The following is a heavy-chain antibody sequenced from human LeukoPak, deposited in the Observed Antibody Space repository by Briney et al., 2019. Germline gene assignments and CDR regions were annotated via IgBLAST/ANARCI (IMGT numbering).Heavy chain of an antibody. D-gene: IGHD3-22*01. J-gene: IGHJ4*03. CDR2: IYYSGST. CDR3: ARHGSYYDSSGYYPDYFDY. V-gene: IGHV4-59*08. CDR1: GGSISSYY. Sequence: SETLSLTCTVSGGSISSYYWSWIRQPPGKGLEWIGYIYYSGSTNYNPSLKSRVTISVDTSKNQFSLKLSSVTAADTAVYYCARHGSYYDSSGYYPDYFDYWGQGTTVTVSS.